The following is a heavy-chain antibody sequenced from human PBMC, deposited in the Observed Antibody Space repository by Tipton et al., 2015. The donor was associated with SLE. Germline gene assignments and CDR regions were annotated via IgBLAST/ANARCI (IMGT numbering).Heavy chain of an antibody. D-gene: IGHD5-12*01. V-gene: IGHV3-30-3*01. Sequence: SLRLSCAASGFTFSNAWMSWVRQAPGKGLEGVAVISYDGSNKYYADSVKGRFTISRDNSKNTLYLQMNSLRAEDTAVYYCASDYEAYYYYMDVWGKGTTVTVSS. CDR1: GFTFSNAW. CDR3: ASDYEAYYYYMDV. J-gene: IGHJ6*03. CDR2: ISYDGSNK.